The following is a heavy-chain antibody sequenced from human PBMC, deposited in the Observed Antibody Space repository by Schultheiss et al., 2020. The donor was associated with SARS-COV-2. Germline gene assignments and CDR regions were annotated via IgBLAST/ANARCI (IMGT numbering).Heavy chain of an antibody. Sequence: GESLKISCAASGFTFSGSAMHWVRQASGKGLEWVGRIRSKANSYATAYAASVKGRFTISRDDSKNTAYLQMNSLKTEDTAVYYCTRPRYCSGGSCKPDDAFDIWGQGTMVTVSS. CDR1: GFTFSGSA. CDR2: IRSKANSYAT. CDR3: TRPRYCSGGSCKPDDAFDI. D-gene: IGHD2-15*01. V-gene: IGHV3-73*01. J-gene: IGHJ3*02.